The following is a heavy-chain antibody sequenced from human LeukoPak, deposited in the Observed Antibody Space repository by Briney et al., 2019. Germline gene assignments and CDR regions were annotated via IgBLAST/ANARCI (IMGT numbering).Heavy chain of an antibody. CDR2: IYYRGIT. J-gene: IGHJ4*02. CDR3: ARDHSSGWFHFDY. Sequence: GSIYYRGITYYNPSLKSRVTISVDTSKNQFSLKLSSVTAADTAVYYCARDHSSGWFHFDYWGQGTLVTVSS. D-gene: IGHD6-19*01. V-gene: IGHV4-39*07.